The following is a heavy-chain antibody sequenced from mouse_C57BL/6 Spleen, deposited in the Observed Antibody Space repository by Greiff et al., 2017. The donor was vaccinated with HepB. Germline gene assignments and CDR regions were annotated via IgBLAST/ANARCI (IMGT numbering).Heavy chain of an antibody. D-gene: IGHD1-1*01. CDR1: GYAFSSYW. V-gene: IGHV1-80*01. J-gene: IGHJ3*01. CDR3: ARWALTTGVAY. CDR2: IYPGDGDT. Sequence: LQESGAELVKPGASVKISCKASGYAFSSYWMNWVKQRPGKGLEWIGQIYPGDGDTNYNGKFKGKATLTADKSSSTAYMQLSSLTSEDSAVYFCARWALTTGVAYWGQGTLVTVSA.